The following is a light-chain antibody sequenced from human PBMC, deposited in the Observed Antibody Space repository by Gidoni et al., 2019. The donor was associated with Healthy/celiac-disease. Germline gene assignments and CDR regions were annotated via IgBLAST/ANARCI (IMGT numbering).Light chain of an antibody. J-gene: IGLJ2*01. CDR3: QSADSSGTYPMV. CDR1: ALPKQY. CDR2: KDS. Sequence: SYELTQPPSGSVSPGQTARITCSGDALPKQYAYWYQQKPGQAPVLVIYKDSERPSGISERFSGSSSGTTVTLTISGVQAEDEADYYCQSADSSGTYPMVFGGGTKLTVL. V-gene: IGLV3-25*03.